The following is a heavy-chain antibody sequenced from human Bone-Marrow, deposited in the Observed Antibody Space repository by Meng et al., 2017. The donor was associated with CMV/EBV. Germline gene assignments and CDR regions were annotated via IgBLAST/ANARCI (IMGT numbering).Heavy chain of an antibody. J-gene: IGHJ6*02. CDR2: IYYSGST. CDR1: GGSVSSGSYY. D-gene: IGHD3-3*01. V-gene: IGHV4-61*01. CDR3: ARDSYYDFWSGYYTYYYGMDV. Sequence: SETLSLTCTVSGGSVSSGSYYWSWIRQPPGKGLEWIGYIYYSGSTNYNPSLKSRVTISVDTSKNQFSLKLSSVTAADTAVYYCARDSYYDFWSGYYTYYYGMDVWGQGTTVTVSS.